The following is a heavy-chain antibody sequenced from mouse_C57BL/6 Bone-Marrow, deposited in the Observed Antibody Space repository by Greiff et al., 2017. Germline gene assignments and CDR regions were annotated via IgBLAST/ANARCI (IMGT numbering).Heavy chain of an antibody. Sequence: VQLKESGAELVKPGASVKLSCTASGFNITDYYMHWVKQRTEQSLEWIGRIDPEYGETKYAPKFQGKATITADTSSNTAYLQLRSLTSEDTDVYYCDSGGLPLYWYFDVWGTGTTVTVSS. V-gene: IGHV14-2*01. CDR1: GFNITDYY. CDR3: DSGGLPLYWYFDV. D-gene: IGHD2-4*01. CDR2: IDPEYGET. J-gene: IGHJ1*03.